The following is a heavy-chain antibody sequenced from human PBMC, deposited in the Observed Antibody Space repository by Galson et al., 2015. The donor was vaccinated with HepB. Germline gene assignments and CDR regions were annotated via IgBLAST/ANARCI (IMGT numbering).Heavy chain of an antibody. CDR3: AKDLASYPDIVVVPADPDY. Sequence: SLRLSCAASGFTFSSYGMHWVRQAPGKGLEWVAVISYDGSNKYYADSVKGRFTISRDNSKNTLYLQMNSLRAEDTAVYYCAKDLASYPDIVVVPADPDYWGQGTLVTVSS. CDR2: ISYDGSNK. D-gene: IGHD2-2*01. V-gene: IGHV3-30*18. CDR1: GFTFSSYG. J-gene: IGHJ4*02.